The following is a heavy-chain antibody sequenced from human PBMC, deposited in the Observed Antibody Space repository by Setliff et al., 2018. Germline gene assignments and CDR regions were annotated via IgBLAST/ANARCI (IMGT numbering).Heavy chain of an antibody. D-gene: IGHD1-26*01. CDR3: ARGLNSENWTFRY. CDR2: YRGGIT. J-gene: IGHJ4*02. Sequence: SETLSLTCSVSGGSINRDYWSWIRQPPGKGLEWIGYYRGGITNYSPSLRSRVTMSADRSRNQFSLNLNSVTAADTAIYYCARGLNSENWTFRYWSQGILVTVSS. CDR1: GGSINRDY. V-gene: IGHV4-4*08.